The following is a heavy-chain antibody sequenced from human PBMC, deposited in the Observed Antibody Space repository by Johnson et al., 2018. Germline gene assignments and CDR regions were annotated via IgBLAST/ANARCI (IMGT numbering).Heavy chain of an antibody. J-gene: IGHJ3*02. D-gene: IGHD6-13*01. CDR3: AKVGSSNWYGRYGALDI. V-gene: IGHV3-30*18. Sequence: QVQLVQSGGGVVQPGRSLRLSCAASGFSFSSYGMHWVRQAPGKGLDWVAIISYDETSKYYADSVKGRFTIPRDNSKNTLYLQMISLRVEDRAVYYCAKVGSSNWYGRYGALDIWGQGTMVIVSS. CDR2: ISYDETSK. CDR1: GFSFSSYG.